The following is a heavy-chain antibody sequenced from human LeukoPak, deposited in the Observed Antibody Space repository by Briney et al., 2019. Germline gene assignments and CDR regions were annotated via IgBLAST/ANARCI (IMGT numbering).Heavy chain of an antibody. CDR1: GGSISSSSYY. Sequence: SETLSLTCTVSGGSISSSSYYWGWIRQPPGKGLEWIGSIYYSGSTYYNPSLKSRVTISVDTSKNQFSLKLSSVTAADTAVYYCASREVVAAHRGGYWGQGTLVTVSS. CDR3: ASREVVAAHRGGY. J-gene: IGHJ4*02. D-gene: IGHD2-15*01. CDR2: IYYSGST. V-gene: IGHV4-39*07.